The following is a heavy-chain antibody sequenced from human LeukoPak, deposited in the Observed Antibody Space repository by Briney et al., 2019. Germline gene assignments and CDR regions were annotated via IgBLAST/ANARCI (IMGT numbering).Heavy chain of an antibody. CDR3: ARPTKEGSSWYWWFDP. Sequence: PGGSLRLSCAAPGFTFSSYWMHWVRQAPGKGLVWVSRINNDGSSTSYADSVKGRFTISRDNAKNTLYLQMSSLRAEDTAVYYCARPTKEGSSWYWWFDPWGQGTLVTVSS. D-gene: IGHD6-13*01. CDR2: INNDGSST. J-gene: IGHJ5*02. CDR1: GFTFSSYW. V-gene: IGHV3-74*01.